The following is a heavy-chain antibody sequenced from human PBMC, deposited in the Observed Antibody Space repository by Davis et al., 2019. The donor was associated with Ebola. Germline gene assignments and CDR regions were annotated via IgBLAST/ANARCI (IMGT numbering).Heavy chain of an antibody. CDR2: INHSGST. CDR3: ARGHDYGDYGPYYGMDV. D-gene: IGHD4-17*01. Sequence: PSETLSLTCAVYGGSFSGYYWSWIRQPPGKGLEWIGEINHSGSTNYNPSLKSRVTISVDTSKNQFSLKLSSVTAADTAVYYCARGHDYGDYGPYYGMDVWGKGTTITVSS. J-gene: IGHJ6*04. CDR1: GGSFSGYY. V-gene: IGHV4-34*01.